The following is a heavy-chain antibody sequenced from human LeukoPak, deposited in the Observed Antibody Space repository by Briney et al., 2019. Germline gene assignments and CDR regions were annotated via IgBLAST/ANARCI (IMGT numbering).Heavy chain of an antibody. Sequence: GGSLRLSCVASGFTFSSYWMHWVRQDPRKGLVWVSRISGDGRNINYADSVRGRFTISRDNAKNTLYLQMNTLRVEDTAVYYCAKGGGYSYELDYWGQGTLVTVSS. CDR1: GFTFSSYW. V-gene: IGHV3-74*01. J-gene: IGHJ4*02. CDR2: ISGDGRNI. CDR3: AKGGGYSYELDY. D-gene: IGHD5-18*01.